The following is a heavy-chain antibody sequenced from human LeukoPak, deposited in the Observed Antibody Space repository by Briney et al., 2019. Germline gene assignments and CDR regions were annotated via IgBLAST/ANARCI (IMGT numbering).Heavy chain of an antibody. CDR1: GGSIGSGGYY. CDR2: IYYSGST. CDR3: ARGDIVVVPAAISAFDI. V-gene: IGHV4-31*03. D-gene: IGHD2-2*01. J-gene: IGHJ3*02. Sequence: SETLSLTCTVSGGSIGSGGYYWSWIRQHPGKGLEWIGYIYYSGSTYYNPSLKSRVTISVDTSKNQFSLKLSSVTAADTAVYYCARGDIVVVPAAISAFDIWGQGTMVTVSS.